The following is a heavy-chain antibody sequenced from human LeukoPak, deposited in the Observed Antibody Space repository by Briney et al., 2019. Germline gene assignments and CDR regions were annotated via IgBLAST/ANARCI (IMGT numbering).Heavy chain of an antibody. CDR3: ARDPLYCSSTSCFIHNWFDP. J-gene: IGHJ5*02. CDR1: GYTFTSYG. D-gene: IGHD2-2*01. Sequence: SVKVSCKASGYTFTSYGISWVRQAPGQGLEWMGGIIPIFGTANYAQKFQGRVTITTDESTSTAYMELSSLRSEDTAVYYCARDPLYCSSTSCFIHNWFDPWGQGTLVTVSS. V-gene: IGHV1-69*05. CDR2: IIPIFGTA.